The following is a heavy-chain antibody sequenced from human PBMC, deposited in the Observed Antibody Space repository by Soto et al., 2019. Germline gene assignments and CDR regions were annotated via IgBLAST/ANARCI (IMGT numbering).Heavy chain of an antibody. J-gene: IGHJ6*01. D-gene: IGHD2-2*01. Sequence: PGESLKISCKGSGYSFTSYWISWVRQMPGKGLEWMGRIDPSDSYTNYSPSFQGHVTISADKSISTAYLQWSSLKASDTAMYYCATRGLVVVPAALKGGDAIVDYYYG. CDR1: GYSFTSYW. CDR3: ATRGLVVVPAALKGGDAIVDYYYG. CDR2: IDPSDSYT. V-gene: IGHV5-10-1*01.